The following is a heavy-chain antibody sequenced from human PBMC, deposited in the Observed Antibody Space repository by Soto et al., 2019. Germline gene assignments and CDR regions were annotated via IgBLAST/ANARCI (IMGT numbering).Heavy chain of an antibody. V-gene: IGHV3-30*18. Sequence: QVQLVESGGGVVQPGRSLRLSCAASGFTFSSYGMHWVRQAPGKGLEWVAVISYDGSNKYYADSVKGRFTISRDNSKNTMYLQMNRLRAEDTAVYYCAKDLFFRAAGELSSNFDYWGQGTLVTVSS. CDR1: GFTFSSYG. CDR3: AKDLFFRAAGELSSNFDY. D-gene: IGHD3-16*02. CDR2: ISYDGSNK. J-gene: IGHJ4*02.